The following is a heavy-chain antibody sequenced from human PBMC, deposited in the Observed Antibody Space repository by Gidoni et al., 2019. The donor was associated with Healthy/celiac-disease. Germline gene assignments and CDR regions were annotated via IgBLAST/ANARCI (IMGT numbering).Heavy chain of an antibody. CDR1: GFPFSNAW. CDR2: IKSKTDGGTT. J-gene: IGHJ6*02. V-gene: IGHV3-15*07. CDR3: TTGPDCSGGSCYSTYGMDV. D-gene: IGHD2-15*01. Sequence: EVQLVESGGGLVKPGGSLRLSCAASGFPFSNAWMNWVRQAPGKGLEWVGRIKSKTDGGTTDYAAPVKGRFTISRDDSKNTLYLQMNSLKTEDTAVYYCTTGPDCSGGSCYSTYGMDVWGQGTTVTVSS.